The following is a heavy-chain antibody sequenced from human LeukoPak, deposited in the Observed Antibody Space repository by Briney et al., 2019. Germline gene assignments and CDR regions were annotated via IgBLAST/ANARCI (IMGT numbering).Heavy chain of an antibody. CDR2: INHSGST. CDR1: GGSFSGYY. D-gene: IGHD3-3*01. Sequence: SETLSLTCAVYGGSFSGYYWSWIRQPPGKGLEWIGEINHSGSTNYNPSLKSRVTISVDTSKNQFSLKLSSVTAADTAVYYCARGRRFLERLLYGTGPFDYWGQGTLVTVSS. V-gene: IGHV4-34*01. J-gene: IGHJ4*02. CDR3: ARGRRFLERLLYGTGPFDY.